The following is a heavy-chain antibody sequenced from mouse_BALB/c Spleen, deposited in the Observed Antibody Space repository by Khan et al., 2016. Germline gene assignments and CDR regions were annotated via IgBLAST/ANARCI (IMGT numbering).Heavy chain of an antibody. Sequence: QIQLVQSGPELKKPGETVKISCKASGYTFTNYGMNWVKQAPGKGLKWMGWINAYTGEPTYADDFKGRFAFSLETSASTVYLQINNLKNEDMATYFCARQYYSNHAMDYGGQGTSVNVYS. CDR2: INAYTGEP. D-gene: IGHD2-5*01. V-gene: IGHV9-1*02. CDR3: ARQYYSNHAMDY. J-gene: IGHJ4*01. CDR1: GYTFTNYG.